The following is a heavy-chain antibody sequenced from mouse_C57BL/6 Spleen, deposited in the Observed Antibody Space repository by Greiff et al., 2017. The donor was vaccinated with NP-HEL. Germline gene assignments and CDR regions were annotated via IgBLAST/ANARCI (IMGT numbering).Heavy chain of an antibody. J-gene: IGHJ1*03. V-gene: IGHV1-55*01. Sequence: VQLQQSGAELVKPGASVKMSCKASGYTFTSYWITWVKQRPGQGLEWIGDIYPGSGSTNYNEKFKSKATLTVDTSSSTAYMQLSSLKSEDSAVYYCARRIYYGNYEGYFDVWGTGTTVTVSS. CDR3: ARRIYYGNYEGYFDV. CDR1: GYTFTSYW. CDR2: IYPGSGST. D-gene: IGHD2-1*01.